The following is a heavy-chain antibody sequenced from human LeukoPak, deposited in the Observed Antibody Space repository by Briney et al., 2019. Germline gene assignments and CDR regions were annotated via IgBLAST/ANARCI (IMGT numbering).Heavy chain of an antibody. CDR2: INPSGGST. CDR3: AREIGMGAFDYYYYGMDV. Sequence: ASVKVSCKASGYTFTNYYMHWVRQAPGQGLEWMGIINPSGGSTSYAQKFQGRVTMTRDTSTSTVYMELSSLRSEDTAVYYCAREIGMGAFDYYYYGMDVWGQGTTVTVSS. CDR1: GYTFTNYY. D-gene: IGHD3-16*01. J-gene: IGHJ6*02. V-gene: IGHV1-46*01.